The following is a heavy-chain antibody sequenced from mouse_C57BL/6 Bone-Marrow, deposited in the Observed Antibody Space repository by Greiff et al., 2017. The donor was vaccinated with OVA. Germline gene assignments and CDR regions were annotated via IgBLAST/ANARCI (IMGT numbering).Heavy chain of an antibody. V-gene: IGHV1-54*01. CDR3: ARGGTWFAY. Sequence: QVQLQQPGAELVRPGPSVKVSCKASGYAFTNYLIEWVKQRPGQGLEWIGVINPGSGGTNYNEKFKGKATLTADKSSSTAYMQLSSLTSEDSAVYFCARGGTWFAYWGQGTLVTVSA. CDR1: GYAFTNYL. J-gene: IGHJ3*01. CDR2: INPGSGGT.